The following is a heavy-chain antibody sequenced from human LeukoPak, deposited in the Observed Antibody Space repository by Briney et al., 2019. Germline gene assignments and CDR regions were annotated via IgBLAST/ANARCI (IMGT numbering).Heavy chain of an antibody. J-gene: IGHJ3*02. Sequence: GGSLRLSCAASGFTFSDYYMSWIRQAPGKGLEWVSYISSSGSTIYYADSVKGRFTISRDNAKNSLYLQMNSLRAEDTAVYYYASFSHYFVVVPAAFLGAFDIWGQGTMVTVSS. CDR2: ISSSGSTI. CDR1: GFTFSDYY. CDR3: ASFSHYFVVVPAAFLGAFDI. V-gene: IGHV3-11*04. D-gene: IGHD2-2*01.